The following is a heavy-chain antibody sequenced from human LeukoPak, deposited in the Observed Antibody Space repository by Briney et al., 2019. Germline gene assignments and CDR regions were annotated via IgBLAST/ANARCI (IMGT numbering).Heavy chain of an antibody. V-gene: IGHV1-2*02. CDR1: GYTFTDYY. CDR2: INPISGGT. D-gene: IGHD2-21*01. CDR3: ARDRPPLLVAY. J-gene: IGHJ4*02. Sequence: ASVKVSCKASGYTFTDYYMHWVRQAPGQGLEWMGWINPISGGTNFARKFQGRVTVTRDTSISTAYMELSRLTSDDTAVYYCARDRPPLLVAYWGQGTLVTVSS.